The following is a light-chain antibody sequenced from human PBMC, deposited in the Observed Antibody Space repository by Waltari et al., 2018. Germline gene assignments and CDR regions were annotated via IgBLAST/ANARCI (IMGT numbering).Light chain of an antibody. CDR2: WAS. CDR3: QQYYSTPFT. CDR1: QSVLYSSNNKNY. J-gene: IGKJ3*01. V-gene: IGKV4-1*01. Sequence: DIVMTQSTDYLAVSLGERATINCKSSQSVLYSSNNKNYLAWYQQKPGQPPKLLIYWASTRESGVPDRFSGSGSGTDFTLTISSLQAEDVAVYYCQQYYSTPFTFGPGTKVYIK.